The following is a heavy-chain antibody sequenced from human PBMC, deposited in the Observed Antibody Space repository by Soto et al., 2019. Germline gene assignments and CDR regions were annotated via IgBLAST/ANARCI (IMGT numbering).Heavy chain of an antibody. CDR3: STRAYDANGYYRFDP. CDR2: INHSGRV. D-gene: IGHD3-22*01. Sequence: ETRTLSCAVYGGSFSGHSWTWIRQSPGKGLEWIGDINHSGRVNYSPSLKSLVTISLDTSKNQFSLTLSAVTAADTAMYYCSTRAYDANGYYRFDPWGQGTLVTVSS. V-gene: IGHV4-34*01. CDR1: GGSFSGHS. J-gene: IGHJ5*01.